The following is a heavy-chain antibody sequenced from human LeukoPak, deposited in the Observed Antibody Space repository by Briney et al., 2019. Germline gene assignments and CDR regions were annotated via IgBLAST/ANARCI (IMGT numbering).Heavy chain of an antibody. J-gene: IGHJ4*02. CDR1: GYTFSGYY. D-gene: IGHD6-13*01. CDR2: INPDSGGT. Sequence: ASVWVSCKASGYTFSGYYIHWVRQAPGQGVEWMGWINPDSGGTKYAQKFQGRVTMTRDTSISTAFMEMSRLRSDDTAVYYCARGRVSWSLDYWGQGTLVTVSS. CDR3: ARGRVSWSLDY. V-gene: IGHV1-2*02.